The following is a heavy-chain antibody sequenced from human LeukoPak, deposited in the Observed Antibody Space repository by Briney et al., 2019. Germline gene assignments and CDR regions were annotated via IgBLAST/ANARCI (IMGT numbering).Heavy chain of an antibody. Sequence: GGSLRLSCAATGFSFSSYWMSWVRQAPGKGLEWVANIKEDGSEKYYGDSVKGRFTISRDDAKNSLYLQMNSLRAEDTAVYYCARGPAYFDYWGQGALVTVSS. CDR1: GFSFSSYW. V-gene: IGHV3-7*01. J-gene: IGHJ4*02. CDR3: ARGPAYFDY. CDR2: IKEDGSEK.